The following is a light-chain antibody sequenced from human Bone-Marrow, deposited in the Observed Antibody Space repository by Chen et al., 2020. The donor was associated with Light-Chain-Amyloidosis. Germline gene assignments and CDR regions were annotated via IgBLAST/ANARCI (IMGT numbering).Light chain of an antibody. CDR1: DLPTKY. Sequence: SYELTQPPSVSVSPGQTARITCSGDDLPTKYAYWYQQKPGQAPVLVIHRDTERPSGNSERFSGSSSGTTATLTISGVQAEDEADYPCQSADSSGTYEVIFGGGTKLTVL. CDR2: RDT. CDR3: QSADSSGTYEVI. V-gene: IGLV3-25*03. J-gene: IGLJ2*01.